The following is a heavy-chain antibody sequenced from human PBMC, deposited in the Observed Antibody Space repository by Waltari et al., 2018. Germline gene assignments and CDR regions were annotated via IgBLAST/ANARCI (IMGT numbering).Heavy chain of an antibody. Sequence: EVQLVESGGGLVKPGGSLRLSCAASGFTFSNAWMNWVRQAPGKGLGGAGRIKSKTDGGTTDYAAPVKGRFTISRDDSKNTLYLQMNSLKTEDTAVYYCTTRVPHYFDYWGQGTLVTVSS. CDR3: TTRVPHYFDY. J-gene: IGHJ4*02. CDR1: GFTFSNAW. V-gene: IGHV3-15*07. CDR2: IKSKTDGGTT.